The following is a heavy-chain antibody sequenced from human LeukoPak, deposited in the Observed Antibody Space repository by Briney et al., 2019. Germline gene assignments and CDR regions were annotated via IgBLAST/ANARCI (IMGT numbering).Heavy chain of an antibody. CDR2: INHSGST. J-gene: IGHJ4*02. CDR1: GGSFSGYY. Sequence: PSETLSLTCAVYGGSFSGYYWSWIRQPPGKGLEWIGEINHSGSTNYNPSLKSRVTISVDTSKNQFSLKLSSVTAADTAVYYCARPYNWNYFDYWGQGTLVTVSS. V-gene: IGHV4-34*01. D-gene: IGHD1-20*01. CDR3: ARPYNWNYFDY.